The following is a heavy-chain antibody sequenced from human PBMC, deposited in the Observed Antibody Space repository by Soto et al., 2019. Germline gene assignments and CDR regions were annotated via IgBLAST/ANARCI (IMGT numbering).Heavy chain of an antibody. CDR3: ARILGRGYSYGVDY. V-gene: IGHV2-26*01. J-gene: IGHJ4*02. CDR1: GFSLSNARMG. Sequence: QVTLKESGPVLVKPTETLTLTCTVSGFSLSNARMGVSWIRQPPGKALEWLAHIFSNDEKSYSTSLKSRLTTPKATSKSQVVLTLTNMDPVDTATYYCARILGRGYSYGVDYWGQGTLVTVSS. D-gene: IGHD5-18*01. CDR2: IFSNDEK.